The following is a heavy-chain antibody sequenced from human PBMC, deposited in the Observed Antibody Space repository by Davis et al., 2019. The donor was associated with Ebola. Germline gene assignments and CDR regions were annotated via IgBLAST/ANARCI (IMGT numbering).Heavy chain of an antibody. CDR3: ARGPYSSGWYYYFDY. CDR2: MNPNSGNT. D-gene: IGHD6-19*01. CDR1: GYTFTSYG. V-gene: IGHV1-8*03. J-gene: IGHJ4*02. Sequence: ASVTVSCKASGYTFTSYGISWVRQATGQGLEWMGWMNPNSGNTGYAQKFQGRVTITRNTSISTAYMELSSLRSEDTAVYYCARGPYSSGWYYYFDYWGQGTLVTVSS.